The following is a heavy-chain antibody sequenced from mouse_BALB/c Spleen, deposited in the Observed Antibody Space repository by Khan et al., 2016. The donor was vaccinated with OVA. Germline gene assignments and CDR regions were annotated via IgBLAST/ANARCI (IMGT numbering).Heavy chain of an antibody. D-gene: IGHD1-2*01. J-gene: IGHJ2*01. CDR2: ISYSGST. V-gene: IGHV3-2*02. CDR1: GCSITSGYG. CDR3: ARTARIKY. Sequence: EVKLLESGPGLVKPSQSLSLTCTVTGCSITSGYGWNWIRQFPGNKLEWMGYISYSGSTNYNPSLKSRLSITRDTSKNQFFLQLNSVTTEDTATYYCARTARIKYWGQGTTLTVSS.